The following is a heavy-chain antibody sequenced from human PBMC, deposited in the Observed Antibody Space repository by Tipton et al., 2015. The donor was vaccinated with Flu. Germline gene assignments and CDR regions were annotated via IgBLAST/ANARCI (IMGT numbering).Heavy chain of an antibody. CDR2: IYYNGNT. Sequence: GLVKPSETLSLTCTVSGGSVNNYYWSWIRQPPGKGLDWIAYIYYNGNTNYSPSLKSRLILSIDTSRDQFSLKLSSVTAADTAVYYCARHMIRGSPFGGFAVWGQGTMVTVSS. V-gene: IGHV4-59*08. CDR3: ARHMIRGSPFGGFAV. D-gene: IGHD1-26*01. CDR1: GGSVNNYY. J-gene: IGHJ3*01.